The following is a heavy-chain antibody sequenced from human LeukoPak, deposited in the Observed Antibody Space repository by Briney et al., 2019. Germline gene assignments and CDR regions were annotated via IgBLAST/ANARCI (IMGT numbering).Heavy chain of an antibody. CDR2: ISGGSSTM. Sequence: GGSLRLSCAASGFTFSTYSMNWVRQAPGKGLEWASYISGGSSTMYYADSVKGRFTISRDNAENSLYLQMNSLRAEDTAVYYCARDKSSGWRNSFECWGQGTLVTVSS. CDR3: ARDKSSGWRNSFEC. V-gene: IGHV3-48*01. J-gene: IGHJ4*02. CDR1: GFTFSTYS. D-gene: IGHD6-19*01.